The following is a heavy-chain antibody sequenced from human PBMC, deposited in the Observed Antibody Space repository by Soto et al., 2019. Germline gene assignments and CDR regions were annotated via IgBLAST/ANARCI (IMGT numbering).Heavy chain of an antibody. J-gene: IGHJ4*02. CDR1: GLTVSTNP. CDR3: ARDGSGH. CDR2: IYTGGGT. Sequence: EVQLVESGGGLVQPGGSLRLSCAASGLTVSTNPMSWVRQAPGKGLEWVSGIYTGGGTHYADSVKGRFTISRDNSKNTVNLQMNSLRPEYTAVYYWARDGSGHWGQGTLVTVSS. V-gene: IGHV3-66*01.